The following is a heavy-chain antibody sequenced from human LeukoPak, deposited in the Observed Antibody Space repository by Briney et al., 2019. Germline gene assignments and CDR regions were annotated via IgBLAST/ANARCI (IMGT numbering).Heavy chain of an antibody. J-gene: IGHJ6*02. CDR2: IWYDGSNK. Sequence: GGSLRLSCAASGFTFRNYGMEWVRQAPGKGLEWVAVIWYDGSNKYYADSVKGRFTISRDNSKNTLYLQMNSLRAEDTAVYYCARDPEDYDSSGYYGMDVWGQGTTVTVSS. D-gene: IGHD3-22*01. CDR3: ARDPEDYDSSGYYGMDV. V-gene: IGHV3-33*01. CDR1: GFTFRNYG.